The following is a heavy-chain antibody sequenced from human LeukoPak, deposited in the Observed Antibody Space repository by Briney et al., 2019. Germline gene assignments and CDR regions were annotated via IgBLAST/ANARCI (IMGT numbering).Heavy chain of an antibody. Sequence: PGGSLRLSCAASGFTFDDYAMHWVRQAPGKGLEWVSGISWNSGSIGYADSVKGRFTISRDNAKNSLYLQMNSLRAEDTAVYYCARSGPGHFILQYDFWSGYPAPLNLSLNWFDPWGQGTLVIVSS. CDR3: ARSGPGHFILQYDFWSGYPAPLNLSLNWFDP. J-gene: IGHJ5*02. CDR1: GFTFDDYA. CDR2: ISWNSGSI. D-gene: IGHD3-3*01. V-gene: IGHV3-9*01.